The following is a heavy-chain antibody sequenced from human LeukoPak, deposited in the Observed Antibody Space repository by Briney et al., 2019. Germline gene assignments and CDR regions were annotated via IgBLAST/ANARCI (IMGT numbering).Heavy chain of an antibody. Sequence: SETLSLICTVSGGPISSGGYYWSWIRQHPGKGLEWIGYICYSGSTYYNPSLKSRLTLSVDTSKSQFSLKLSSVTAADTAVYYCARGKTIFGVLDPWGQGTLVTVSS. CDR3: ARGKTIFGVLDP. D-gene: IGHD3-3*01. J-gene: IGHJ5*02. V-gene: IGHV4-31*03. CDR2: ICYSGST. CDR1: GGPISSGGYY.